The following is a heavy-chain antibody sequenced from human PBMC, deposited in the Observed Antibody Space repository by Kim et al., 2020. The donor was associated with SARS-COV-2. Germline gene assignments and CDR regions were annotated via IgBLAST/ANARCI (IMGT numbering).Heavy chain of an antibody. CDR3: AKAARGNYYYGMDV. Sequence: GGSLRLSCAASGFTFSSNGMHWVRQAPGKGLEWVAVISYDGSNKYYADSVKGRFTISRDNSKNTLYLQVSSLRAEDTAVYYCAKAARGNYYYGMDVWGQGTTVTVSS. D-gene: IGHD6-6*01. CDR1: GFTFSSNG. J-gene: IGHJ6*02. CDR2: ISYDGSNK. V-gene: IGHV3-30*18.